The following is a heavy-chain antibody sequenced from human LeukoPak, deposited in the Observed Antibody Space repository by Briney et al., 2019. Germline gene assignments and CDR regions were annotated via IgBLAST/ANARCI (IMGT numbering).Heavy chain of an antibody. CDR2: IYYSGST. J-gene: IGHJ4*02. V-gene: IGHV4-59*01. Sequence: PSETLSLTCTVSGGSISSYYWSWIRQPPGKGLEWIGYIYYSGSTNYNPSLKSRVTISVDTSKNQFSLKLSSVTAADTAVYYCARGWGYYDLWSGYYGFDYWGQGTLVTVSS. CDR1: GGSISSYY. CDR3: ARGWGYYDLWSGYYGFDY. D-gene: IGHD3-3*01.